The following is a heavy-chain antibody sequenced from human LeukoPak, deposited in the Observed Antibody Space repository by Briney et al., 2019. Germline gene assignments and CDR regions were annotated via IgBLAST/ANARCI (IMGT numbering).Heavy chain of an antibody. Sequence: ASVKVSCKASGYTLTGYYMHWVRQAPGQGLEWMGWINPNSGGTNYAQKFQGRVTMTRDTSTSTVYMELSSLRFEDTAVYYCARRHPGDGYNYWTGYYFDYWGQGTLVTVSS. D-gene: IGHD5-12*01. CDR2: INPNSGGT. CDR3: ARRHPGDGYNYWTGYYFDY. J-gene: IGHJ4*02. V-gene: IGHV1-2*02. CDR1: GYTLTGYY.